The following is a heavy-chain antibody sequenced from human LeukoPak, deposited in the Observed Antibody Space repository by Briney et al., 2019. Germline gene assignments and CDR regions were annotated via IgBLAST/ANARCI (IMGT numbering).Heavy chain of an antibody. J-gene: IGHJ4*02. CDR1: GFTFSDYY. CDR2: ISSSGSTI. Sequence: GGSLRLSCAASGFTFSDYYMSWIRQAPRKGLEWVSYISSSGSTIYYADSVKGRVTISRDNAKNSLYLQMNSLRAEDTAVYYCARDDELVMPRYYFDYWGQGTLVTVSS. V-gene: IGHV3-11*01. D-gene: IGHD3-9*01. CDR3: ARDDELVMPRYYFDY.